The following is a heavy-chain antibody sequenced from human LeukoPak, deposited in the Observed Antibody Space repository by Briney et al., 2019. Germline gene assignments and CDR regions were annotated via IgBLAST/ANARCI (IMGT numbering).Heavy chain of an antibody. Sequence: ASVNVSFKASGYSFTTYDINWVRQAPGQGLEWMGWMRPKKSDTGYARKFQDRVTLTWNISTDTAYMELNSLTAEDTAVYLCAGGPPEDTSSGYWGGGTMVTVSS. CDR2: MRPKKSDT. CDR1: GYSFTTYD. J-gene: IGHJ4*02. CDR3: AGGPPEDTSSGY. D-gene: IGHD3-22*01. V-gene: IGHV1-8*01.